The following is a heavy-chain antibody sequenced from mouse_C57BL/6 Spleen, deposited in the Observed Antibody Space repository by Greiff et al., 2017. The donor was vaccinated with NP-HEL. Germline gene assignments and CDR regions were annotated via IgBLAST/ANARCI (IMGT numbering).Heavy chain of an antibody. J-gene: IGHJ2*01. CDR1: GYSITSGYY. Sequence: EVQLQQSGPGLVKPSQSLSLTCSVTGYSITSGYYWNWIRQFPGNKLEWMGYISYDGSNNYNPSLKNRISITRDTSKNQFFLKLNSVTTEDTATYYCASYYGSSPGIYFDYWGQGTTLTVSS. CDR2: ISYDGSN. D-gene: IGHD1-1*01. V-gene: IGHV3-6*01. CDR3: ASYYGSSPGIYFDY.